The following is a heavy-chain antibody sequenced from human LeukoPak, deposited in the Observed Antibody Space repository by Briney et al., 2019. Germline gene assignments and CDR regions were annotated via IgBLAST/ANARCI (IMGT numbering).Heavy chain of an antibody. CDR3: AKDRGSGWYYYFDY. CDR1: GFTFSSYG. Sequence: GGSLRLSCAASGFTFSSYGIHWVRQAPGKGLEWVAFIRYDGSNKYYADSVKGRFTISRDNSKNTLYLQMNSLRAEDTAVYYCAKDRGSGWYYYFDYWGQGTLVTVSS. CDR2: IRYDGSNK. J-gene: IGHJ4*02. V-gene: IGHV3-30*02. D-gene: IGHD6-19*01.